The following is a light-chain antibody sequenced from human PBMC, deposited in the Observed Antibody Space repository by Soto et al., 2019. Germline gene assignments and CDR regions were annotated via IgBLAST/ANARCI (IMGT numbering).Light chain of an antibody. V-gene: IGKV1-5*01. Sequence: DIQMTQSPSTLSASVGDRVTITCRASQNIYRWLAWYQQKPGKAPNLLIYDGSSLESGVPSRFIGSGSGTDFTLTISSLHPDDFGTYYCQHYSGYPWTFGQGTKVEIK. J-gene: IGKJ1*01. CDR3: QHYSGYPWT. CDR2: DGS. CDR1: QNIYRW.